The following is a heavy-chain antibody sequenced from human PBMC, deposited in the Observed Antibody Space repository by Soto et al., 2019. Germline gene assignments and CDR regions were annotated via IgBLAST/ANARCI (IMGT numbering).Heavy chain of an antibody. Sequence: QVQLQESGPGLVKPSETLSLTCTVSGGSISSYYWSWIRQPPGKGLEWIGYIYYSGISNYNPSLKSRVIITLAESKNKVSLKLCSVTAADAAVYYFARYKCNCYYGMDVWGQGTTVTVSS. J-gene: IGHJ6*02. CDR3: ARYKCNCYYGMDV. V-gene: IGHV4-59*01. CDR2: IYYSGIS. D-gene: IGHD1-20*01. CDR1: GGSISSYY.